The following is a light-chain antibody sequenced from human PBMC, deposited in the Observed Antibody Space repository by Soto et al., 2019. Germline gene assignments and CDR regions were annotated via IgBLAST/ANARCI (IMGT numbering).Light chain of an antibody. V-gene: IGKV3-15*01. CDR3: QQYGDWRYT. J-gene: IGKJ2*01. CDR2: GSS. Sequence: EIVMTQSPATLSVSPGGGATLSCRASQSISSSLAWYQLKPGQAPRLLIYGSSTRATGIPARFCGGGSGTEFTLTISSLQSEDFAIYYCQQYGDWRYTFGQGTKLEIK. CDR1: QSISSS.